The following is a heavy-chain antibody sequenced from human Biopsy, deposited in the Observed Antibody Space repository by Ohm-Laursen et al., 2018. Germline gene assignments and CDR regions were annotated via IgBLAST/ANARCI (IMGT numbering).Heavy chain of an antibody. Sequence: SLRLSCTATGFTFSNYWMSWVRQAPGQGLEWVANIKQDVSERFYVDSVKGRFTISRDNAKSSLYLQMNSLRDEDTALYYCVRDNSRGPPGDISETFDLWSQGTMVTVSS. J-gene: IGHJ3*01. CDR2: IKQDVSER. V-gene: IGHV3-7*01. CDR1: GFTFSNYW. D-gene: IGHD6-19*01. CDR3: VRDNSRGPPGDISETFDL.